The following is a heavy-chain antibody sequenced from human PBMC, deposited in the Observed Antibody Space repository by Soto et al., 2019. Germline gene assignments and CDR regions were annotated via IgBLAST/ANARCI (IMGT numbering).Heavy chain of an antibody. CDR2: ISGSGGST. CDR1: GFTFSSYA. D-gene: IGHD2-2*01. J-gene: IGHJ2*01. CDR3: AKGSSEDIGVVPAAIYDVCRDDKQPKRPKWYFDL. Sequence: EVQLLESGGGLVQPGGSLRLSCAASGFTFSSYAMSWVRQAPGKGLEWVSAISGSGGSTYYADSVKGRFTISRDNSKNTLYLQMNSLRAEDTAVYYCAKGSSEDIGVVPAAIYDVCRDDKQPKRPKWYFDLWGRGTLVTVSS. V-gene: IGHV3-23*01.